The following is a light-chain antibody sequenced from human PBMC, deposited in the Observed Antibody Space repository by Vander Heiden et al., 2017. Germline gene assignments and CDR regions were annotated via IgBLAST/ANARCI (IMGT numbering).Light chain of an antibody. J-gene: IGKJ5*01. CDR3: QQYGDWPPIT. V-gene: IGKV3-15*01. CDR1: QNVSRK. Sequence: EIVMTQSAATLSVSPGETVTLSCWASQNVSRKLAWYQQKPGQAPKLLIDAASTRASGVPARSSGSGSGTEFTLTISSLQSEDFAVYYCQQYGDWPPITFGQGTRL. CDR2: AAS.